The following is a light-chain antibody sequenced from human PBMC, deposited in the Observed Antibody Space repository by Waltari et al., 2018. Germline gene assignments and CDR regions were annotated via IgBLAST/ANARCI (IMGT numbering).Light chain of an antibody. CDR2: EAS. CDR1: HDTKNA. CDR3: QYYDHLPTWT. Sequence: DIQMTQSPSSLSAFRGDRVTITCQASHDTKNALNWYQHKAGMAPKVLISEASNLEAGVPSKFSGSGSGTVFTLTISSLQPEDVATYYCQYYDHLPTWTFGQGTKVE. V-gene: IGKV1-33*01. J-gene: IGKJ1*01.